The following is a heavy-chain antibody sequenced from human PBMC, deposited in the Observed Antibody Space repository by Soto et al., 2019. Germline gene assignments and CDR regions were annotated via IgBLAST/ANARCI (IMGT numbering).Heavy chain of an antibody. CDR3: ARDRGFSGSSFDFQH. CDR2: ISGYNGNT. CDR1: GYTFTIYG. D-gene: IGHD3-22*01. V-gene: IGHV1-18*04. J-gene: IGHJ1*01. Sequence: PSVKVSCKASGYTFTIYGISWVRQAPGQGLEWMGWISGYNGNTNYEQKVQGRVTMTTDTSTSTAYMELRSLRSDDTAVYYCARDRGFSGSSFDFQHWGQGTLVTVSS.